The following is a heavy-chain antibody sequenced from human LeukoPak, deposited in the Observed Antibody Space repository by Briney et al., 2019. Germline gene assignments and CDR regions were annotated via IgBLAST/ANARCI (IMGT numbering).Heavy chain of an antibody. Sequence: SETLSLTCPGSRGAIRRYHLSWIRQPAGKGLAWVGRSYTSGSTNYNPSLKSRVTMSVDTSKNPFSLKLSSVTAADTAVYYCARISLTGYAPISGNFDYWGQGTLVTVSS. D-gene: IGHD3-9*01. CDR3: ARISLTGYAPISGNFDY. V-gene: IGHV4-4*07. J-gene: IGHJ4*02. CDR2: SYTSGST. CDR1: RGAIRRYH.